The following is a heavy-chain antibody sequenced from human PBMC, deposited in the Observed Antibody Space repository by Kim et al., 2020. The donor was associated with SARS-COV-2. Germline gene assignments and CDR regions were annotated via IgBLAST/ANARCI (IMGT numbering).Heavy chain of an antibody. Sequence: ASVKVSCKASGYTFTSYHIHWVRQAPGQGLEWMGIINPGGGSTVYGQKFQGRFTMTRDTSTSTVYMELSSLRSEDTAVYYCARKGKVHTTMVFPATEEHCWGQGTLVTVSS. CDR1: GYTFTSYH. CDR3: ARKGKVHTTMVFPATEEHC. J-gene: IGHJ4*02. V-gene: IGHV1-46*01. CDR2: INPGGGST. D-gene: IGHD5-18*01.